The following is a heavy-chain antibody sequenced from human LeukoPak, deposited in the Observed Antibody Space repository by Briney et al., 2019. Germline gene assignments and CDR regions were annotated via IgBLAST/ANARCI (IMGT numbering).Heavy chain of an antibody. J-gene: IGHJ4*02. CDR1: GFTFSDYY. Sequence: PGGSLRLSCAASGFTFSDYYMSWIRQAPGKGLGSISYLSGSGSDTNYADSVRGRFTISRDNAKNSLYLQMNSLTADDTAVYYCAITARIPEAWGQGTLVIVSS. CDR2: LSGSGSDT. D-gene: IGHD1-14*01. CDR3: AITARIPEA. V-gene: IGHV3-11*03.